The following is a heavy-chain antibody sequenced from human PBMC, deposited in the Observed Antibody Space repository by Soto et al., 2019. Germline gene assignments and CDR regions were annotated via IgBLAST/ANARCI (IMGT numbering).Heavy chain of an antibody. J-gene: IGHJ5*02. CDR3: AKGDNLGPKTGYAFDP. D-gene: IGHD5-12*01. CDR1: GDSVSSNTAS. V-gene: IGHV6-1*01. Sequence: SQTLSLTCAISGDSVSSNTASWNWIRQSPSSGLEWLGRTYFRSKWYNDYAVSAKSRIIINPDTSNNQFSLQLNSVTPEDTAVYFCAKGDNLGPKTGYAFDPWGQGIMVTVSS. CDR2: TYFRSKWYN.